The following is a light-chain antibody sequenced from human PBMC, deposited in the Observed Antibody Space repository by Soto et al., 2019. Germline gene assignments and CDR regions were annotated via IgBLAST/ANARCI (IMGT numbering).Light chain of an antibody. CDR2: AAS. V-gene: IGKV1D-12*01. Sequence: DIHMTQSPSYMSAPVGYRFTLTCRASQDIGSWFAWYQQKPGKAPKLLIYAASILQSGVPSRFSGSGSGTDFTLTINNLQPEDFASYYCQQDKSFPVSFGQGTRLEIK. CDR1: QDIGSW. J-gene: IGKJ5*01. CDR3: QQDKSFPVS.